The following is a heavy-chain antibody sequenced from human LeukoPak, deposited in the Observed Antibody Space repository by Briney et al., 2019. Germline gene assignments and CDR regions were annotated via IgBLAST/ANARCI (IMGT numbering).Heavy chain of an antibody. D-gene: IGHD5-12*01. CDR3: ARDFGWLRLNDY. Sequence: ASVKVSCKASGYTFTGYYMHWVRQAPGQGLEWMGWINPNSGGTNYAQKFQGGVTMTRDTSISTAYMELSRLRSDDTAVYYCARDFGWLRLNDYWGQGTLVTVSS. CDR1: GYTFTGYY. CDR2: INPNSGGT. V-gene: IGHV1-2*02. J-gene: IGHJ4*02.